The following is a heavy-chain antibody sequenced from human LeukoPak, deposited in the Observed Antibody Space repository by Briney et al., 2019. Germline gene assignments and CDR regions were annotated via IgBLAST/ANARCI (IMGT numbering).Heavy chain of an antibody. CDR2: TYYRSKWYH. J-gene: IGHJ4*02. Sequence: SQTLSLTCAISGDSVSSNSAAWNWIRQSPPRGLEWLGRTYYRSKWYHDYAVSVKSRITINPDTSKNQVSLRLNSVTPEDTAVYYCARDGYYAGYDFDSWGQGTLVTVSS. V-gene: IGHV6-1*01. CDR1: GDSVSSNSAA. D-gene: IGHD3-3*01. CDR3: ARDGYYAGYDFDS.